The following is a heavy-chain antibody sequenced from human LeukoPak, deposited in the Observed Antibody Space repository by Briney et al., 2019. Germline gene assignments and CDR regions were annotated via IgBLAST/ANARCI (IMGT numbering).Heavy chain of an antibody. V-gene: IGHV3-48*01. CDR2: ISSSSSTI. Sequence: GGSLRLSCAASGFSFSTYSMNWVRQAPGKGLEWVSYISSSSSTIYYADSVKGRFTISRDNAKNLLYLQMNSLRAEDTAVYYCASPTISRSLDYWGQGTLVTVSS. J-gene: IGHJ4*02. CDR1: GFSFSTYS. D-gene: IGHD1-26*01. CDR3: ASPTISRSLDY.